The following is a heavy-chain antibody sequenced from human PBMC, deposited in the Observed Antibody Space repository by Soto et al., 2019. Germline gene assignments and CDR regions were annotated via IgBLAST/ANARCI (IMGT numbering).Heavy chain of an antibody. J-gene: IGHJ1*01. CDR2: ISSSGSTI. CDR1: GFTFSDYY. CDR3: ARDKIKLVLGYFQH. V-gene: IGHV3-11*01. D-gene: IGHD6-13*01. Sequence: GGSLRLSCAASGFTFSDYYMSWIRQAPGKGLEWVSYISSSGSTIYYADSVKGRFTISRDNAKNSLYLQMNSLRAEDTAVYYCARDKIKLVLGYFQHWGQGTLVTVSS.